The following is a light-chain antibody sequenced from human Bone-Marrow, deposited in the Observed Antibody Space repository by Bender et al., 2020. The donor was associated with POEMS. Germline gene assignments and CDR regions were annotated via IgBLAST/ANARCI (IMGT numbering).Light chain of an antibody. Sequence: QSVLTQPPSASGTPGQRVIISCSGSRSNIGTNPVNWYQQLPGTAPKLLIYINNQRPSGVPDRFSGSKSGTSASLAISGLQSEDEADYYCAAWEDSLNGWVFGGGTKLTVL. J-gene: IGLJ3*02. CDR1: RSNIGTNP. CDR2: INN. CDR3: AAWEDSLNGWV. V-gene: IGLV1-44*01.